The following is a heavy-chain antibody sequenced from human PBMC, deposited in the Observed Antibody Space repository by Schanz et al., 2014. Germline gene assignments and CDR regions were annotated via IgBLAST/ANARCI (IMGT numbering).Heavy chain of an antibody. CDR3: AKDYRTGAIDY. V-gene: IGHV3-33*06. Sequence: QVQLVESGGGLVQPGRSLRLSCAASGFTFSRSGMHWVRQAPGKGLELVAIIWFDGSNKYYADSAKGRFTISRDNSKNTLFLQMNSLRAEDTAVYYCAKDYRTGAIDYWGQGTLVTVSS. CDR2: IWFDGSNK. CDR1: GFTFSRSG. J-gene: IGHJ4*02. D-gene: IGHD7-27*01.